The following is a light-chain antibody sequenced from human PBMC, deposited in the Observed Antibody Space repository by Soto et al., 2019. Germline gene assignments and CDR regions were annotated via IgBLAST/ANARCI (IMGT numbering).Light chain of an antibody. CDR3: QKYNGAPWT. CDR2: AAS. J-gene: IGKJ1*01. CDR1: QGISNY. Sequence: DIQMTHSPSSLSASVVYSVTITFRASQGISNYLTLYQQKPGKVPKLLIYAASTLQSGVPSRFSGSGSGTLFTLTISSLHPEDVATYYCQKYNGAPWTFGRGTKVDIK. V-gene: IGKV1-27*01.